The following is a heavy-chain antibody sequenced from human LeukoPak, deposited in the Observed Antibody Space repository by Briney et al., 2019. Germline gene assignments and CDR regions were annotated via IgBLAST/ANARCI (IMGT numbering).Heavy chain of an antibody. Sequence: SETLSLTCTVSGGSISSGSYYWSWIRQPAGKGLEWIGRIYTSGSTNYNPSLKSRVTISVDTSKNQFSLKLSSVTAADTAVYYCARDYYDFWSGYRTDYWGQGTLVTVSS. CDR3: ARDYYDFWSGYRTDY. D-gene: IGHD3-3*01. V-gene: IGHV4-61*02. J-gene: IGHJ4*02. CDR2: IYTSGST. CDR1: GGSISSGSYY.